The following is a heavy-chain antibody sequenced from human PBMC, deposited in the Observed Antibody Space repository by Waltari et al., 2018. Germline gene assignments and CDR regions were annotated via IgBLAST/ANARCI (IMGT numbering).Heavy chain of an antibody. J-gene: IGHJ6*02. Sequence: QVQLVQSGAEVKKPGASVKVSCKASGYTFTSYDLNWVRQATGQGLEWMGWMNPNSGKTGYAQKFQGRVTMTRNTSISTAYMELSSLRSEDTAVYYCARGGKSSGYYRYYYYYGMDVWGQGTTVTVSS. CDR1: GYTFTSYD. V-gene: IGHV1-8*01. CDR2: MNPNSGKT. D-gene: IGHD3-22*01. CDR3: ARGGKSSGYYRYYYYYGMDV.